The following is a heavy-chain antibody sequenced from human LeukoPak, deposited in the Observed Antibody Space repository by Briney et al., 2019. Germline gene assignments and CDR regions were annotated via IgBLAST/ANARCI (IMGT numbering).Heavy chain of an antibody. D-gene: IGHD7-27*01. CDR2: IYASGST. Sequence: SETLSLTCTVSGGSISGYYWTWMRQSPGEGLEWSGYIYASGSTNYNPSLKSRVTISVDKSKNHVSLKLNSVTAADTAVYYCTSQLGIDLKDAFDIWGQGTMVTVSS. V-gene: IGHV4-4*09. J-gene: IGHJ3*02. CDR3: TSQLGIDLKDAFDI. CDR1: GGSISGYY.